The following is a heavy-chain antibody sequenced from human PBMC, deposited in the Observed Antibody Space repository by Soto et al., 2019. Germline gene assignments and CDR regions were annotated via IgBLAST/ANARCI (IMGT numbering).Heavy chain of an antibody. Sequence: QVQLVQSGAEVKKPGASVKVSCKASGYTFTGYYMHWVRQAPGQGLEWMGWINPNSGGTNYAQKFQGSVTMTRDTSISTAYMELSRLRSDDTAVYYCARGPPLISEYRGSFDYWGQGTLVTVSS. CDR1: GYTFTGYY. CDR2: INPNSGGT. CDR3: ARGPPLISEYRGSFDY. J-gene: IGHJ4*02. V-gene: IGHV1-2*04. D-gene: IGHD2-2*01.